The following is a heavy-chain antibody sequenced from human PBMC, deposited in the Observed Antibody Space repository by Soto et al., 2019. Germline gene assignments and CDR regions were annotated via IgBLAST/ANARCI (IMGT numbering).Heavy chain of an antibody. CDR1: GYTFTNSG. Sequence: ASVKVSCKASGYTFTNSGFSWVRQAPGQGLEWVGWIRVNNGDTHYAQKPQGRVTMTTDTSTSTAFMELRSLTSDDTAVYYCARDLGYSDFEVHYWAQGTLVTGSS. D-gene: IGHD4-17*01. V-gene: IGHV1-18*01. CDR2: IRVNNGDT. CDR3: ARDLGYSDFEVHY. J-gene: IGHJ4*02.